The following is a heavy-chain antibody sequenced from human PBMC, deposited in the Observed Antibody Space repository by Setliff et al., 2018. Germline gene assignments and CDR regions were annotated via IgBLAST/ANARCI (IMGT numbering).Heavy chain of an antibody. CDR3: ATKAVAGT. CDR1: GFTFSDYY. Sequence: PGGSLRLSCATSGFTFSDYYMSWIRQTPGKGLEWVAYISSSGSLIYYPDSVKGRFTISRDNAKKSVDLQMNSLSAEDTAVYYCATKAVAGTGGQGTLVTVSS. D-gene: IGHD6-19*01. V-gene: IGHV3-11*01. CDR2: ISSSGSLI. J-gene: IGHJ4*02.